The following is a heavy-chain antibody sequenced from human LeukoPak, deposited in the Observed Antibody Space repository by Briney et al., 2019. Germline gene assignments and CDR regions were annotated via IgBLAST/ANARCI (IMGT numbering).Heavy chain of an antibody. CDR2: TSSGSNTI. J-gene: IGHJ4*02. CDR3: ARVGHGLAVGNDY. CDR1: GFIFSSYS. D-gene: IGHD6-19*01. V-gene: IGHV3-48*01. Sequence: GGSLRLSCAASGFIFSSYSLNWVRQAPGKGLEWVSYTSSGSNTIYYADSVKGRFTISRDNAKNSLYLQMNSLRAEDTAVYFCARVGHGLAVGNDYWGQGTLVTVSS.